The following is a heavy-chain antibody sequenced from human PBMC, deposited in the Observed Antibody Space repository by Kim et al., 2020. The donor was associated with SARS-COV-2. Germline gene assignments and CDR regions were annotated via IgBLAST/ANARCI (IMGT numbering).Heavy chain of an antibody. Sequence: GGSLRLSCAASGFTFSSYGMHWVRQAPGKGLEWVAVIWYDGSNKYYADSVKGRFTISRDNSKNTLYLQMNSLRAEDTAVYYCARPIGSYLAYYYYGMDVWGQGTTVTVSS. V-gene: IGHV3-33*01. D-gene: IGHD1-26*01. J-gene: IGHJ6*02. CDR3: ARPIGSYLAYYYYGMDV. CDR1: GFTFSSYG. CDR2: IWYDGSNK.